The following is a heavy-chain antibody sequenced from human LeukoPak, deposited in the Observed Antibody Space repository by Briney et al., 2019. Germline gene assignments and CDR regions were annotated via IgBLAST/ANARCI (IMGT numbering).Heavy chain of an antibody. D-gene: IGHD2-2*01. CDR3: ARSCSSTSCPLDY. V-gene: IGHV3-30*02. CDR1: GFTFSSYA. CDR2: IRYDGSNK. J-gene: IGHJ4*02. Sequence: ESGGSLRLSCAASGFTFSSYAMSWVRQAPGKGLEWVAFIRYDGSNKYYADSVKGRFTISRDNSKNTLYLQMNSLRAEDTAVYYCARSCSSTSCPLDYWGQGTLVTVSS.